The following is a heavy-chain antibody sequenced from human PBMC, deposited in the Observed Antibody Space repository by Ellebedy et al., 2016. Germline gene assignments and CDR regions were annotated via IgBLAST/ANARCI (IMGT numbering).Heavy chain of an antibody. CDR1: GFTFSSYS. CDR2: ISSSSSYI. V-gene: IGHV3-21*01. J-gene: IGHJ4*02. CDR3: ARDPGVVTAIS. Sequence: GESLKISCAASGFTFSSYSMNWVRQAPGKGLEWVSSISSSSSYIYYADSVKGRFTISRDNAKNSLYLQMNSLRAEDTAVYYCARDPGVVTAISWGQGTLVTVSS. D-gene: IGHD2-21*02.